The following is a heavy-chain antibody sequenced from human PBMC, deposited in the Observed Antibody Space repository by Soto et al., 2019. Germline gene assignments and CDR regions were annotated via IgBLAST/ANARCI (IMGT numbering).Heavy chain of an antibody. V-gene: IGHV1-69*13. J-gene: IGHJ3*02. CDR1: GGTFSIYA. CDR3: AILYTHNIPLQLRDAVDI. CDR2: IIPIFGTA. D-gene: IGHD2-2*01. Sequence: SVTVSCKSSGGTFSIYAISWGRQTPGQGLEWMGGIIPIFGTANYAQKFQGRVTITADESTNTAYMELSSLRSEDTAVYYCAILYTHNIPLQLRDAVDIWGQGTMVTVSS.